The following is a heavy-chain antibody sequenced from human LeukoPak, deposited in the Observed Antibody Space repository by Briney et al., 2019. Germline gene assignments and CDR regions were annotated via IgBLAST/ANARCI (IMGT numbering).Heavy chain of an antibody. CDR1: GYTFTGYY. Sequence: GASVKVSCKASGYTFTGYYMHWVRQAPGQGLEWMGWINPNSGGTNYAQKFQGRVTMTRDTSISTAYMELSRLRSDDTAVYYCARDSLYCSSTSCWFDPWGQGTLVTVFS. V-gene: IGHV1-2*02. CDR3: ARDSLYCSSTSCWFDP. CDR2: INPNSGGT. D-gene: IGHD2-2*01. J-gene: IGHJ5*02.